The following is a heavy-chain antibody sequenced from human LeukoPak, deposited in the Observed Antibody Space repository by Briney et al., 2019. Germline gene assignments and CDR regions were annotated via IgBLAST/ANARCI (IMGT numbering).Heavy chain of an antibody. V-gene: IGHV4-61*02. D-gene: IGHD6-13*01. CDR2: VYTSGST. J-gene: IGHJ3*02. Sequence: SETLSLTCTVSGGSISSGSYYWSWIRQPAGKGLEWIGRVYTSGSTNYNPSLKSRVTISVDTSKNQFSLKLSSVTAADTAVYYCARGVAAAVYDAFDIWGQGTMVTVSS. CDR3: ARGVAAAVYDAFDI. CDR1: GGSISSGSYY.